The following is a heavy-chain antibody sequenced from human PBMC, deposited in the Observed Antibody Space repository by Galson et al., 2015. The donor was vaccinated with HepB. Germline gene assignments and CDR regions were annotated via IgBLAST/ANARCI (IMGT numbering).Heavy chain of an antibody. V-gene: IGHV4-4*02. Sequence: TLSLTCAVSGASISSNNWWSWVRQPPGKGLEWIGEIYHSGNTNYNPSLKSRVTILVDKSKNQFSLRLSSVTAADAAVYYCSRVGVAGPSAGDYWGQGTLVTVSS. CDR1: GASISSNNW. CDR2: IYHSGNT. D-gene: IGHD6-19*01. CDR3: SRVGVAGPSAGDY. J-gene: IGHJ4*02.